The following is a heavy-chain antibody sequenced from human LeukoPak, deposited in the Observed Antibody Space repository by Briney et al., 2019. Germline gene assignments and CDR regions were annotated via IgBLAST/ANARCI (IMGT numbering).Heavy chain of an antibody. J-gene: IGHJ4*02. D-gene: IGHD6-19*01. Sequence: PGGSLRLSCAASGFTFSSYSINWVRQAPGKGLEWLSDIGRSSRTISYADSLKGRFTVSRDKAKNSLDLQMNSLRVEDTAVYYCARVGTSGWASDYWGQGTLVTVSS. CDR3: ARVGTSGWASDY. CDR1: GFTFSSYS. V-gene: IGHV3-48*01. CDR2: IGRSSRTI.